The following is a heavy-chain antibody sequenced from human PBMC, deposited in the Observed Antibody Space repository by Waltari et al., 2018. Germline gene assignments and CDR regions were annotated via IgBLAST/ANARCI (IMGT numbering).Heavy chain of an antibody. CDR2: ISSSSSYI. CDR3: ARDKDVSHLELRPDAFDI. Sequence: EVQLVESGGGLVKPGGSLRLSCAASGFTFSSYSMHWVRQAPGKGLEWVSSISSSSSYIYYADSVKGRFTISRDNAKNSLYLQMNSLRAEDTAVYYCARDKDVSHLELRPDAFDIWGQGTMVTVSS. V-gene: IGHV3-21*01. J-gene: IGHJ3*02. D-gene: IGHD1-7*01. CDR1: GFTFSSYS.